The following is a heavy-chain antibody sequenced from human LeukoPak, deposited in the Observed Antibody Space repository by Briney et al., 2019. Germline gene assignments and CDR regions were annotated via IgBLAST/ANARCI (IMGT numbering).Heavy chain of an antibody. D-gene: IGHD6-25*01. V-gene: IGHV4-30-2*01. Sequence: SETLSLTCAVSGGSISSGGYSWSWIRQPPGKGLEWIGYIYHSGSTYYNPSLKSRVTISVDRSKNQFSLKLSSVTAADTAVYYCVSGYSSASPELGAFDIWGQGTMVTVSS. CDR2: IYHSGST. CDR3: VSGYSSASPELGAFDI. CDR1: GGSISSGGYS. J-gene: IGHJ3*02.